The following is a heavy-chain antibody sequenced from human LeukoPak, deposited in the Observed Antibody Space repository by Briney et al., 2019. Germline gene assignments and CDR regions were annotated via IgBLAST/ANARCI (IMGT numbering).Heavy chain of an antibody. Sequence: PGASVKVSCKASGYTFTGYYMHWVRQAPGQGLEWMGWINPNSGGTNYAQKFQGRVTMTRDMSTSTVYMELSSLRSEDTAVYYCARDSIGDYRTAGYWGQGTLVTVSS. CDR3: ARDSIGDYRTAGY. J-gene: IGHJ4*02. V-gene: IGHV1-2*02. D-gene: IGHD4-17*01. CDR2: INPNSGGT. CDR1: GYTFTGYY.